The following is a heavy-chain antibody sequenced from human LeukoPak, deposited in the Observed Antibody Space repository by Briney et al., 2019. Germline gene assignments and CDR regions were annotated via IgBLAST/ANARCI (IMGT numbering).Heavy chain of an antibody. CDR1: GFTFDDYG. CDR3: ARGPSGYHNT. D-gene: IGHD5-12*01. J-gene: IGHJ4*02. CDR2: INWNGGST. Sequence: GGSLRLSCAASGFTFDDYGMSWVRQAPGKGLEWVSGINWNGGSTGHADSVKGRFTISRDNAKNSLYLQMNSLRAEDTAVYYCARGPSGYHNTGGQGTLVTVSS. V-gene: IGHV3-20*04.